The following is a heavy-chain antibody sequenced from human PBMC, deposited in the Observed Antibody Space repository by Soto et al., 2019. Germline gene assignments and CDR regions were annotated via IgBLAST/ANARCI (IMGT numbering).Heavy chain of an antibody. J-gene: IGHJ6*02. Sequence: PGGSLRLSXAASGFTFSSYEMDWVRQAPGKGLQWVSYISSSGSTMYYADSVKGRFTISRDNAKNSLYLQMNSLRAEDTAVYYCVSQGVNNHYGMDVWGQGTTVTVSS. CDR2: ISSSGSTM. D-gene: IGHD2-21*01. V-gene: IGHV3-48*03. CDR3: VSQGVNNHYGMDV. CDR1: GFTFSSYE.